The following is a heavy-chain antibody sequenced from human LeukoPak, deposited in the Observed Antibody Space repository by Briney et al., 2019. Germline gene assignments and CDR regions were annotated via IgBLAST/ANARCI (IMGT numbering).Heavy chain of an antibody. J-gene: IGHJ3*02. CDR2: ISSSGSTI. CDR1: GFTFSSYE. V-gene: IGHV3-48*03. CDR3: ARDRGGIAAAGAFDI. D-gene: IGHD6-13*01. Sequence: GGSLRPSCASSGFTFSSYEMNWVRQAPGKGLEWVSYISSSGSTIYYADSMKGRFTISRDNAKNSMYLQMNSLKAEDTAVYYCARDRGGIAAAGAFDIWGQGTMVTVSS.